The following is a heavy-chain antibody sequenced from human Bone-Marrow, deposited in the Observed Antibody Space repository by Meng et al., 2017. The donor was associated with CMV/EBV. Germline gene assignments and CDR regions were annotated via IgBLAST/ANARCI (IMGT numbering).Heavy chain of an antibody. V-gene: IGHV4-59*01. J-gene: IGHJ6*02. CDR1: GASISSYY. CDR2: SYFSGST. Sequence: GSLRLSCTVSGASISSYYWSWIRQPPGKGLEWIGYSYFSGSTNYNPSLKSRITISVDTSKNQFSLKMSSVTAADTAVYYCARDQRFLESHYYYNGMEVWGQGTTVTVSS. CDR3: ARDQRFLESHYYYNGMEV. D-gene: IGHD3-3*01.